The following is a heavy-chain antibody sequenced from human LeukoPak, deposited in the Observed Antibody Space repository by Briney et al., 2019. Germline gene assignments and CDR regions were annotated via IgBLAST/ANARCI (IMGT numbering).Heavy chain of an antibody. D-gene: IGHD3-10*01. J-gene: IGHJ4*02. V-gene: IGHV4-39*07. CDR3: AREAVGYYGSGIHYFDY. Sequence: SETLSLTCTVSGGSISSSSYYWGWIRQPPGKGLEWIGSIYYSGSTYHNPSLKSRVTISVDTSKNQFSLKLSSVAAADTAVYYCAREAVGYYGSGIHYFDYWGQGTLVTVSS. CDR1: GGSISSSSYY. CDR2: IYYSGST.